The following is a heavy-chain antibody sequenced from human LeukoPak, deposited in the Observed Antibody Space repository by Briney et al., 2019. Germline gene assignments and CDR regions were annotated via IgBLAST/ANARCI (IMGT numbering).Heavy chain of an antibody. V-gene: IGHV3-21*01. J-gene: IGHJ4*02. D-gene: IGHD3-16*02. CDR2: ISSSSSYI. CDR1: GFTFSSYS. CDR3: ARDRDALRLGELSSFFDY. Sequence: GGSLRLSCAASGFTFSSYSMNWVRQAPGKGLEWVSSISSSSSYIYYADSVKGRFTISRDNAKNSLYLQMNSLRAEDTAVYYCARDRDALRLGELSSFFDYWGQGTLVTVSS.